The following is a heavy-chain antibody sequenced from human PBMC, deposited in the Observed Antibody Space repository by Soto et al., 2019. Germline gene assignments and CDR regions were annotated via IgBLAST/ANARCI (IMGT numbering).Heavy chain of an antibody. Sequence: QVQLVQSGAEVKKPGSSVKVSCKASGGTFSSYTISWVRQAPGQGLEWMGRIIPILGIANYAQKFQGRVTITADKSTSTAYMELSSLRSEDTAVYYCARAVGIAVARNWFDPWGQGTLVTVSS. CDR1: GGTFSSYT. CDR2: IIPILGIA. CDR3: ARAVGIAVARNWFDP. D-gene: IGHD6-19*01. V-gene: IGHV1-69*02. J-gene: IGHJ5*02.